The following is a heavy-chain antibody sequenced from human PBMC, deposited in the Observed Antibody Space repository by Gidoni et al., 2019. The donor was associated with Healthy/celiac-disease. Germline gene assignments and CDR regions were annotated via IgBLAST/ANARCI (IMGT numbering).Heavy chain of an antibody. D-gene: IGHD6-13*01. V-gene: IGHV4-34*01. J-gene: IGHJ4*02. Sequence: QVQLQQWGAGLLTPSETLSLTCAVYGGSFSGYYWSWIRQPPGKGLEWIGEINHSGSTNYNPSLKSRVTISVDTSKNQFSLKLSSVTAADTAVYYCARKPAAAVYFDYWGQGTLVTVSS. CDR3: ARKPAAAVYFDY. CDR2: INHSGST. CDR1: GGSFSGYY.